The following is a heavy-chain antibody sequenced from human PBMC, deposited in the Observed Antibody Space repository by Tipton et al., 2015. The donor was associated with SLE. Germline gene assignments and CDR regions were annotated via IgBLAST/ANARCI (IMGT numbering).Heavy chain of an antibody. D-gene: IGHD3-9*01. CDR2: ISSSSSYI. V-gene: IGHV3-21*03. CDR3: ARDPHPLTGYYPDFDY. CDR1: GFTFSRYW. J-gene: IGHJ4*02. Sequence: SLRLSCTASGFTFSRYWMHWVRQAPGKGLEWVSSISSSSSYIYYADSVKGRFTISRDNAKNSLYLQMNSLRAEDTAVYYCARDPHPLTGYYPDFDYWGQGTLVTVSS.